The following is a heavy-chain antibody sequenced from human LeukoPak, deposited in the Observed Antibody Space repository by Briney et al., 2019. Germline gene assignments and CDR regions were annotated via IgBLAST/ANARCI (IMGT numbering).Heavy chain of an antibody. CDR3: ARHISLFRGAAGDAFDI. CDR1: GFTFSSYS. Sequence: GSLRLSCAASGFTFSSYSMNWIRQPPGKGLEWIGYIYYSGSTNYNPSLKSRVTISVDTSKNQFSLKLSSVTAADTAVYYCARHISLFRGAAGDAFDIWGQGTMVTVSS. V-gene: IGHV4-59*08. D-gene: IGHD3-10*01. CDR2: IYYSGST. J-gene: IGHJ3*02.